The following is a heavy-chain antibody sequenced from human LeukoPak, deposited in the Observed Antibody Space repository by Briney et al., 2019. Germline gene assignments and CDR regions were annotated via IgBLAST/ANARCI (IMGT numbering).Heavy chain of an antibody. Sequence: GGSLRLSCAASGFTVSSNYMSWVRQAPGKGLEWVSVIYSGGSTYYADSVKGRFTISRDNSKNTLYLQMNSLRAEDTAVYYCAKLRITMIVVIGGGPAFDYWGRGTLVTVSS. J-gene: IGHJ4*02. CDR2: IYSGGST. D-gene: IGHD3-22*01. CDR1: GFTVSSNY. CDR3: AKLRITMIVVIGGGPAFDY. V-gene: IGHV3-53*01.